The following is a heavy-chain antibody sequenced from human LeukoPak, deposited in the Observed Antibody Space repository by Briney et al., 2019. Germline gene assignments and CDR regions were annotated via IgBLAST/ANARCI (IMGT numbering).Heavy chain of an antibody. CDR2: ISYDGSNK. CDR1: GFTFSSYA. J-gene: IGHJ4*02. D-gene: IGHD1-26*01. Sequence: GGSLRLSCAASGFTFSSYAMHWVRQAPGKGLEWVAVISYDGSNKYYADSVKGRFTISRDNSKNTLYLQMNSLRAEDTAVYYCAKDLGSGSPSAYWGQGTLVTVSS. V-gene: IGHV3-30-3*01. CDR3: AKDLGSGSPSAY.